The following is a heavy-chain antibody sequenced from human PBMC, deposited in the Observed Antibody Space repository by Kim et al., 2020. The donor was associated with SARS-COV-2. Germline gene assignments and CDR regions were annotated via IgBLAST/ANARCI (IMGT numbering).Heavy chain of an antibody. CDR2: IYHSGST. D-gene: IGHD6-13*01. CDR3: ARDWSSSWGRYGY. V-gene: IGHV4-38-2*02. CDR1: GYSISSCYY. Sequence: SETLSLTCTVSGYSISSCYYWGWIRQPPGKGLEWIGSIYHSGSTYYNPSLKSRVTISVDTSKNQFSLKMSSVTAADTAVYYCARDWSSSWGRYGYWDQGT. J-gene: IGHJ4*02.